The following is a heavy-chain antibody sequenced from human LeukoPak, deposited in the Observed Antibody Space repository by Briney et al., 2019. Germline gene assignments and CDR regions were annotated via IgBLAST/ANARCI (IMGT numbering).Heavy chain of an antibody. CDR1: GYTFTGSY. J-gene: IGHJ2*01. Sequence: ASVKVSCKPSGYTFTGSYIHWVRQAPGQGLEWMGWISPDSGGTDYAQRFQGRVTMTRDTSITTAYMDLSSLRSDDTAVYYCAIQPWGSGNNWYFDLWGRGTLVTVSS. V-gene: IGHV1-2*02. CDR3: AIQPWGSGNNWYFDL. CDR2: ISPDSGGT. D-gene: IGHD7-27*01.